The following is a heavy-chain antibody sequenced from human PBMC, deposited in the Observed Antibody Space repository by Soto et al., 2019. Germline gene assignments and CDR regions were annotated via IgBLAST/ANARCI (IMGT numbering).Heavy chain of an antibody. CDR3: ARCTVAGGLDACDI. D-gene: IGHD6-19*01. Sequence: SQILSLTCASSGDSVSSNSAAWNWIRQSPSRGLEWLVRTYYRSKWYNDYAVPVKSRITINTDTSKHQFSLQLHSLTPEGKAVYYCARCTVAGGLDACDIWGQGTMVTVS. CDR1: GDSVSSNSAA. J-gene: IGHJ3*02. V-gene: IGHV6-1*01. CDR2: TYYRSKWYN.